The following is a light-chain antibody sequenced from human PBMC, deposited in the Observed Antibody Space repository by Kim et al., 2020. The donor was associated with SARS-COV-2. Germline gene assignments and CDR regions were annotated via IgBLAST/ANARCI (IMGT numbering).Light chain of an antibody. Sequence: SPGERATLSCRASQSVSVNYLAWYQQKPGQAPRLLIYNASNRATGIPDRFSGSGSGTDFTLTISRLESEDFAVYYCQQYGSSPFTFGGGTKVDIK. CDR2: NAS. V-gene: IGKV3-20*01. CDR1: QSVSVNY. J-gene: IGKJ4*01. CDR3: QQYGSSPFT.